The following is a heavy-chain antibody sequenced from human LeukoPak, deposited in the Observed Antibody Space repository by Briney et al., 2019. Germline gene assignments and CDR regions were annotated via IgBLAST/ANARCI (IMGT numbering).Heavy chain of an antibody. CDR2: IYPDDSNT. D-gene: IGHD6-13*01. CDR1: GYNFPIYW. V-gene: IGHV5-51*01. J-gene: IGHJ6*03. Sequence: GESLKISCQGSGYNFPIYWVGWVRQMPGQGLEWMGIIYPDDSNTIYGPSFQGQVTISADKSIKTAYLEWSNLKASDTAIYYCARQGAAGKYYYYYMDVWGKGTTVTVSS. CDR3: ARQGAAGKYYYYYMDV.